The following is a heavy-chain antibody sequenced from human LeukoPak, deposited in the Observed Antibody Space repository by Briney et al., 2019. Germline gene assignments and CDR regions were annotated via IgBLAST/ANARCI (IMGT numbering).Heavy chain of an antibody. CDR1: GFTFSSYW. J-gene: IGHJ4*02. D-gene: IGHD6-13*01. CDR3: ARMARGIAAAGHNFDY. Sequence: PGGSLRLSCAASGFTFSSYWMSWVRQAPGKGLEWVANIKQDGSEKYYVDSVKGRFTISRDNAKNSLYLQMNSLRAEDTAVYYCARMARGIAAAGHNFDYWGQGTLVTVSS. CDR2: IKQDGSEK. V-gene: IGHV3-7*01.